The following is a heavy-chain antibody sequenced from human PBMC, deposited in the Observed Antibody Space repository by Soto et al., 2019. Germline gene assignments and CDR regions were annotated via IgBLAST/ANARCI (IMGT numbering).Heavy chain of an antibody. CDR3: ARENRYDSGSYYFDY. Sequence: GASVKVSCKAFGYTFTNYDMSWVRQAPGQGLEWMGWINPYYGNTNYAQTLQGRVTLTTDTSTNTVYMELRSLRSDDTAVYYCARENRYDSGSYYFDYWGQGTLVTVSS. CDR1: GYTFTNYD. J-gene: IGHJ4*02. D-gene: IGHD3-10*01. V-gene: IGHV1-18*01. CDR2: INPYYGNT.